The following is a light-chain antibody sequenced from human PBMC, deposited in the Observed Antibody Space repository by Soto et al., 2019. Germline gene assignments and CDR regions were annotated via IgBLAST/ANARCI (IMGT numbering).Light chain of an antibody. V-gene: IGLV1-47*01. J-gene: IGLJ3*02. CDR1: SSTIGRNY. Sequence: QSVLTQQPSASGTPGQRVTISCSGSSSTIGRNYVYWYQQFPGTAPKLLIYRNNQRPSGVPDRFSGSKSGTSASLAISGLLSEDESDYYCAAWDDSLSGWVCGGGTKLTVL. CDR2: RNN. CDR3: AAWDDSLSGWV.